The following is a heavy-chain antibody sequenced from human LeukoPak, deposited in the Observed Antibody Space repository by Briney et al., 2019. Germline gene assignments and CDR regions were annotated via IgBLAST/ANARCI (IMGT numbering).Heavy chain of an antibody. J-gene: IGHJ4*02. D-gene: IGHD3-22*01. Sequence: GASVKVSCKASGYTFTSYGISWVRQAPGQGLEWMGWISAYNGNTNYAQKLQGRVTMTTDTSTSTAYMELRSLRSDDTAVYYCARGGPYYYDSSGYSNRFDYWGQGTLVTVSS. CDR1: GYTFTSYG. CDR3: ARGGPYYYDSSGYSNRFDY. V-gene: IGHV1-18*01. CDR2: ISAYNGNT.